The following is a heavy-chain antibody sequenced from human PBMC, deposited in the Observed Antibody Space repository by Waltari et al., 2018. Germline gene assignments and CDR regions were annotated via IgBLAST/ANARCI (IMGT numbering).Heavy chain of an antibody. CDR1: GFPFSSYW. CDR3: VKDEWEAYFEF. CDR2: IKQDGSAK. D-gene: IGHD1-26*01. J-gene: IGHJ4*02. V-gene: IGHV3-7*01. Sequence: EVQLVESGGGLVQPGGSLSLSCEASGFPFSSYWMSWVRQAPGKGLEFVANIKQDGSAKNHVDSVKGRFTISRDNARNIVYLQMNSLRDEDTAVYYCVKDEWEAYFEFWGQGTLVTVSS.